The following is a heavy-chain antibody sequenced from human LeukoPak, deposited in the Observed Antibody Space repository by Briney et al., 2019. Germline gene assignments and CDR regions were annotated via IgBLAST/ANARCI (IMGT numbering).Heavy chain of an antibody. D-gene: IGHD1-26*01. V-gene: IGHV1-69*02. J-gene: IGHJ4*02. CDR3: ARSRGSYYLPGGDDY. CDR1: GYTFTSYY. CDR2: IIPILGIA. Sequence: SVTVSCKASGYTFTSYYIHWMRQAPGQGLEWMGRIIPILGIANYAQKFQGRVTITADKSTSTAYMELSSLRSEDTAVYYCARSRGSYYLPGGDDYWGQGTLVTVSS.